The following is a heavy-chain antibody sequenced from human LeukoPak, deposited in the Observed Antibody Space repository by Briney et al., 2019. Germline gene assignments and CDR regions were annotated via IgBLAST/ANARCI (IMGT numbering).Heavy chain of an antibody. Sequence: SETLSLTCTVSGGSISSFYWSWIRQPPGKGLEGIGYIYYSGSTSYHPSLKSRVTISVDTSKNQFSLKLTSVTAADTAEYYCARADYGSGSLYDYGMDVWGQGATVTVSS. J-gene: IGHJ6*02. CDR3: ARADYGSGSLYDYGMDV. D-gene: IGHD3-10*01. CDR1: GGSISSFY. V-gene: IGHV4-59*01. CDR2: IYYSGST.